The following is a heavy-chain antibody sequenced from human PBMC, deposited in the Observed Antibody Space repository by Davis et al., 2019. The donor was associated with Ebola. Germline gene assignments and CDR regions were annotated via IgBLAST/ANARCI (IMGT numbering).Heavy chain of an antibody. CDR1: GGSISSSNW. CDR2: IYHSGST. J-gene: IGHJ4*02. CDR3: ARVGYSYAHFDY. V-gene: IGHV4-4*02. Sequence: SETLSLTCAVSGGSISSSNWWSWVRQPPGKGLEWIGAIYHSGSTNYNPSLKSRATISVDKSKNQFSLKLSSVTAADTAVYYCARVGYSYAHFDYWGQGTLVTVSS. D-gene: IGHD5-18*01.